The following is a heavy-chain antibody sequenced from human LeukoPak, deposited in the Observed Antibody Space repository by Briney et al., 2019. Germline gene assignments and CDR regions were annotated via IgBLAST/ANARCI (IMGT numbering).Heavy chain of an antibody. CDR3: ARGAGWYGS. D-gene: IGHD4-17*01. V-gene: IGHV4-59*01. CDR1: GGSISPNY. J-gene: IGHJ5*02. CDR2: IHYTGTT. Sequence: SEALSLTCTVSGGSISPNYWSWLRQPPGKGLEWIGYIHYTGTTRYNPSLNGRVTISVDTSKNQFSLKLRSVTATDTAVYYCARGAGWYGSWGQGTLVAVSS.